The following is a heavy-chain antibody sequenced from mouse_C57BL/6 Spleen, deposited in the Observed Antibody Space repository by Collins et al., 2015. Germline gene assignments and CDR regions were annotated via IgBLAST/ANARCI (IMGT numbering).Heavy chain of an antibody. D-gene: IGHD2-3*01. Sequence: QSLSITCTVSGFSLTSYGVHWVRQSPGKGLEWLGVIWRGGSTDYNAAFMSRLSITKDNSKSQVFFKMNSLQADDTAIYYCAKQIYDGYYGYFDYWGQGTTLTVSS. V-gene: IGHV2-5*01. J-gene: IGHJ2*01. CDR1: GFSLTSYG. CDR2: IWRGGST. CDR3: AKQIYDGYYGYFDY.